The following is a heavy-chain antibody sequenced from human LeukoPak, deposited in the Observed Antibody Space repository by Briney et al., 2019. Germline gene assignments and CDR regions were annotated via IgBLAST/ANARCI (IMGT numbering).Heavy chain of an antibody. Sequence: PGGSLRLSCAASGFTFSSYAMSWVRQAPGKGLEWVSAISGSGGTTYYADFVKGRFTISRDNSKNTLYLQMNSLRAEDTALYYCAKGVAAAGTSYFDYWGQGTLVTVSS. J-gene: IGHJ4*02. CDR2: ISGSGGTT. V-gene: IGHV3-23*01. CDR1: GFTFSSYA. D-gene: IGHD6-13*01. CDR3: AKGVAAAGTSYFDY.